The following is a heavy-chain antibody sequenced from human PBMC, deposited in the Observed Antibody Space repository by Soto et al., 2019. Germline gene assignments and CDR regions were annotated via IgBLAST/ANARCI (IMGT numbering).Heavy chain of an antibody. Sequence: QVQLVQSGAEVKKPGASVKVSCKASGYTFTSYGISWVRQAPGQGLEWMGWISGYNGDTNYAQKVRGRVTMTTDTSTSTVYMELRSLTSDDTAVYYCARDYYYRDRIGSYSETFDIWGQGTMVTVSS. D-gene: IGHD3-22*01. V-gene: IGHV1-18*01. J-gene: IGHJ3*02. CDR3: ARDYYYRDRIGSYSETFDI. CDR1: GYTFTSYG. CDR2: ISGYNGDT.